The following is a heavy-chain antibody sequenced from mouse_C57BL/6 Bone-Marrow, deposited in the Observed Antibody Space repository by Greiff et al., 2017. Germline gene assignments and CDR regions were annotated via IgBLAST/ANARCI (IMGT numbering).Heavy chain of an antibody. CDR1: GYTFTSSW. J-gene: IGHJ2*01. CDR2: IHPNSGST. CDR3: ARDGFYGSSFFDY. D-gene: IGHD1-1*01. V-gene: IGHV1-64*01. Sequence: QVQLQQPGAELVKPGASVKLSCTASGYTFTSSWMHWVKQRPGQGLEWIGMIHPNSGSTNYNEKFKSKATLTVDKSSSTAYMQLSSLTSEDSAVYYCARDGFYGSSFFDYWGQGTTLTVSS.